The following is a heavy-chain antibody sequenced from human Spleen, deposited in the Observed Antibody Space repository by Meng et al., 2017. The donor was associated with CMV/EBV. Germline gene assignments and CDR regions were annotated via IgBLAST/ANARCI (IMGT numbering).Heavy chain of an antibody. J-gene: IGHJ4*02. D-gene: IGHD2-2*02. V-gene: IGHV3-23*03. CDR3: AKDRPIEFCSSTSCYTAFDF. CDR2: INGSATGT. CDR1: GLTFNYYA. Sequence: GESLKISCATSGLTFNYYAMSWVRQAPGKGLEWVAAINGSATGTKYADSVKGRFTISRDDSKNTLYLQMSSLRAEDTAIYYCAKDRPIEFCSSTSCYTAFDFWGQGTLVTVSS.